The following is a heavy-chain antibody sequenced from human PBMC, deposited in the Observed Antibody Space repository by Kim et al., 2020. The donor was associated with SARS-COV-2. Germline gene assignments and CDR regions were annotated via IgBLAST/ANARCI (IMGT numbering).Heavy chain of an antibody. CDR1: GFTFSSYS. V-gene: IGHV3-21*01. CDR3: ARKGIAAAEFDP. Sequence: GGSLRLSCAASGFTFSSYSMNWVRQAPGKGLEWVSSISSSSSYIYYADSVKGRFTISRDNAKNSLYLQMNSLRAEDTAVYYCARKGIAAAEFDPWGQGTLVTVSS. J-gene: IGHJ5*02. D-gene: IGHD6-13*01. CDR2: ISSSSSYI.